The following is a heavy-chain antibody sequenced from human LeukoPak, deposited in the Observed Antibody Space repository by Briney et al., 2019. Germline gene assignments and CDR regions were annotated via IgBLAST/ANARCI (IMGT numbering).Heavy chain of an antibody. V-gene: IGHV3-30-3*01. D-gene: IGHD6-19*01. J-gene: IGHJ4*02. Sequence: PGGSLRLSCAASGFTFSSYAMHWVRQAPGKGLEGVAVISYDGSNKYYADSVKGRFTISRDNSKNTLYLQMNSLRAEDTAVYYCARGRGSSGWYGDYWGQGTLVTVSS. CDR1: GFTFSSYA. CDR2: ISYDGSNK. CDR3: ARGRGSSGWYGDY.